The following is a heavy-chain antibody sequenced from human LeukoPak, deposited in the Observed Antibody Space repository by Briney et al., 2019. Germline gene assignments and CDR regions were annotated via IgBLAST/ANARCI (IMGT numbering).Heavy chain of an antibody. CDR1: GGSISYYY. CDR2: IYYSGST. CDR3: ASAYGGNSLSFDY. Sequence: SETLSLTCTVSGGSISYYYWSWIRQPPGKGLEWIGYIYYSGSTNYNPSLKSRVTISVDTSKNQFSLKLSSVTAADTAVYYCASAYGGNSLSFDYWGQGTLVTVSS. V-gene: IGHV4-59*08. J-gene: IGHJ4*02. D-gene: IGHD4-23*01.